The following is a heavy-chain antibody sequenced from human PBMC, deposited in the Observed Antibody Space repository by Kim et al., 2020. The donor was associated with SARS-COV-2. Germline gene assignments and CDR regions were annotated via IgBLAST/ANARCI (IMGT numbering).Heavy chain of an antibody. D-gene: IGHD4-17*01. CDR3: ARGYGDYYFDY. CDR2: IYSGGST. V-gene: IGHV3-66*01. Sequence: GGSLRLSCAASGFTVSSNYMSWVRQAPGKGLEWVSIIYSGGSTFYADSVKGRFTISRDNSQNTLYLQMNSLRAEDTAVYYCARGYGDYYFDYWGQGTLVTVSS. CDR1: GFTVSSNY. J-gene: IGHJ4*02.